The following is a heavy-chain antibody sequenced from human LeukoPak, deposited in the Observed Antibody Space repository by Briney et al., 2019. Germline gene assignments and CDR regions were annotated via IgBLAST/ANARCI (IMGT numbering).Heavy chain of an antibody. J-gene: IGHJ3*01. Sequence: PGGSLRLSCAASGFTFTTFWMTWVRQAPGKGLEWVANIGPDGRSKYYVDSVRGRFTISRDNAKNSLYLQMNSLRAEDTAVYYCARENPLPVVVIINPGDAFDFWGQGTMVTVSS. CDR3: ARENPLPVVVIINPGDAFDF. V-gene: IGHV3-7*01. CDR1: GFTFTTFW. CDR2: IGPDGRSK. D-gene: IGHD3-22*01.